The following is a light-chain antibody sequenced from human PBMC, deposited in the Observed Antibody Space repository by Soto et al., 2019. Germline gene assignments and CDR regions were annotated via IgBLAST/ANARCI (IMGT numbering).Light chain of an antibody. CDR3: QQYGYSRT. CDR2: GSS. J-gene: IGKJ1*01. V-gene: IGKV3-20*01. Sequence: THSPATLSVSPGERATLSCRASQSVSSNLAWYQQKPGQAPRLLIYGSSSRATDIPDRFSGSGSGTDFTLTISTLEPEDFAIYYCQQYGYSRTFGQGTKVDIK. CDR1: QSVSSN.